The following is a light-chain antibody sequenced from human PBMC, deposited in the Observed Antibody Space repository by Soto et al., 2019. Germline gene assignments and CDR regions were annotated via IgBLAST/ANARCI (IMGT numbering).Light chain of an antibody. Sequence: EKVMTQSPATLSVSPGERAALSCRASQSVSTNLAWYQQKLGQPPRLLISGASTRASGIPARFSGSGSGTEFTLTISSLQSEDFAVYYCQQYNNWPYTFGQGTKLEIK. V-gene: IGKV3-15*01. CDR2: GAS. J-gene: IGKJ2*01. CDR3: QQYNNWPYT. CDR1: QSVSTN.